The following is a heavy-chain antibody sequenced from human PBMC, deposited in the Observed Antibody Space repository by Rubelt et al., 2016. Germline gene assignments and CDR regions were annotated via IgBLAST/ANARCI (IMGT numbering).Heavy chain of an antibody. D-gene: IGHD5-24*01. J-gene: IGHJ4*02. Sequence: QVQLVQSGAEVKKPGASVKVSCKASGYTFTSYYMHWVRQAPGQGLEWMGIINPSGGSTGYAKKFQGRVTMTRDTSMSTVYMELSSLRSEDTAVYYCARTKTVEMATIPLAYWGQGTLVTVSS. CDR3: ARTKTVEMATIPLAY. V-gene: IGHV1-46*01. CDR2: INPSGGST. CDR1: GYTFTSYY.